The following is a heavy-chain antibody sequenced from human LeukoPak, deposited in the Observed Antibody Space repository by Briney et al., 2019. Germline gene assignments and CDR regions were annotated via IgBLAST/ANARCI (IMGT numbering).Heavy chain of an antibody. CDR1: GFTVSSNY. CDR2: ISNSGDST. D-gene: IGHD3-10*01. Sequence: PGGSLRLSCAASGFTVSSNYMSWVRQAPGKGLEWVSTISNSGDSTYYADSVKGRFTISRDNSKNTLYLQMNSLRAEDTAVYYCAKGAMVRGVLDYWGQGTLVTVSS. J-gene: IGHJ4*02. CDR3: AKGAMVRGVLDY. V-gene: IGHV3-23*01.